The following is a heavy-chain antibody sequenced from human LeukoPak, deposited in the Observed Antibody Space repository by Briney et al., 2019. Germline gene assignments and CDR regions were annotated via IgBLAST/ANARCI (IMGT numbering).Heavy chain of an antibody. J-gene: IGHJ5*02. Sequence: PSETLSLTCTVSGGSISSYYWSLIRQPPGKGLEWIGYIYYSGSTNYNPSLKSRVTISVDTSKNQFSLKLSSVTAADTAVYYCARDLPRGGFDPWGQGTLVTVSS. CDR2: IYYSGST. V-gene: IGHV4-59*01. D-gene: IGHD3-16*01. CDR1: GGSISSYY. CDR3: ARDLPRGGFDP.